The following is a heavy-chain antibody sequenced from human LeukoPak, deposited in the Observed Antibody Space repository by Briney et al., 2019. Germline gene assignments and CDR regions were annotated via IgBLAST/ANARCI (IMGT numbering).Heavy chain of an antibody. CDR3: AGGYGDYGGGDYYGMDV. CDR2: ISFDGSNK. Sequence: PGGSLRLSCAASGFTFSSSGMHWVRQAPGKGLEWVALISFDGSNKSYADSVKGRFTISRDNSKNTLYLQMNSLRAEDTAVYYCAGGYGDYGGGDYYGMDVWGQGTTVTVSS. D-gene: IGHD4-17*01. J-gene: IGHJ6*02. CDR1: GFTFSSSG. V-gene: IGHV3-30*03.